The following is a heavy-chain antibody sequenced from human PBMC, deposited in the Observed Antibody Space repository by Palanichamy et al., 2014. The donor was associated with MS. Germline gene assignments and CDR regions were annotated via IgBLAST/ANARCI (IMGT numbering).Heavy chain of an antibody. V-gene: IGHV4-39*01. CDR2: VYYTGST. CDR1: GGSISSTSYY. D-gene: IGHD6-19*01. J-gene: IGHJ4*02. CDR3: AIESRIAMAGVGDSY. Sequence: QLQLQEPGPGLVKPSETLSLTCTVSGGSISSTSYYWGWIRQPPGKGLEWIGTVYYTGSTEYSPSLKSRVTISVDRSRNQFSLKLSSVTAADTAVYYCAIESRIAMAGVGDSYWGQGTLVTVSS.